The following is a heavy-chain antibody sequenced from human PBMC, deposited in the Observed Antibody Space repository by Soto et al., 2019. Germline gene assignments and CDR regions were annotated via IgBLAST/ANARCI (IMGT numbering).Heavy chain of an antibody. J-gene: IGHJ4*02. Sequence: QVQLQQWGAGLLKPSETLSLTCAVYGGSFNGYYWSWIRQPPGKGLEWIGEINHSGNTNFNPSLKSRVSISVDTPKRQVSLKMRSVTAADTAVYYCASVGSTWLFDHWGQGALVTVSS. D-gene: IGHD6-13*01. CDR2: INHSGNT. V-gene: IGHV4-34*01. CDR1: GGSFNGYY. CDR3: ASVGSTWLFDH.